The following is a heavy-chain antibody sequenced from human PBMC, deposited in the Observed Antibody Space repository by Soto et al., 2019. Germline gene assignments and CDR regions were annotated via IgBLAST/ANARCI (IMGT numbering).Heavy chain of an antibody. Sequence: QVQLQESGPGLVKPSQTLSLTCTVSGGSISSGVYYWSWIRQHPGKVLEWIGYIYYSGSTYYNPSLKSRVTISVDTSKNQFSLKLSSVTAADTAVYYCARGPLGSSGPYYYYGMDVWGQGTTVTVSS. CDR2: IYYSGST. D-gene: IGHD6-25*01. V-gene: IGHV4-31*03. CDR3: ARGPLGSSGPYYYYGMDV. J-gene: IGHJ6*02. CDR1: GGSISSGVYY.